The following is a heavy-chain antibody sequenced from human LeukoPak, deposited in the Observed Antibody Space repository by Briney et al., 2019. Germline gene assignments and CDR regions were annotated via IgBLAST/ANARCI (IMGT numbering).Heavy chain of an antibody. CDR3: ARYGDIVLMVYAF. V-gene: IGHV1-2*02. CDR1: GYTFTGYY. Sequence: GASVKVSCKASGYTFTGYYMHWVRQAPGQGLEWMVWINPNSGGTNYAQKFQGRVTMTRDTSISTAYMELSRLRSDDTAVYYCARYGDIVLMVYAFWGQGTLVTVSS. CDR2: INPNSGGT. D-gene: IGHD2-8*01. J-gene: IGHJ4*02.